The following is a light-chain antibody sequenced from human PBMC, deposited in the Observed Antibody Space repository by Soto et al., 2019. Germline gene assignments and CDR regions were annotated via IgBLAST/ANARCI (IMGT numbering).Light chain of an antibody. CDR1: QSISNSY. Sequence: EIVLTKSPDTLYLSTGERATLSCRASQSISNSYIAWYQQKPGQAPRLHIYGASSRATGIPDKFSGIGSGTDFTLTISRLEPEDFAVFYCHQYGSSPWTFGQGTKVEIK. CDR3: HQYGSSPWT. CDR2: GAS. V-gene: IGKV3-20*01. J-gene: IGKJ1*01.